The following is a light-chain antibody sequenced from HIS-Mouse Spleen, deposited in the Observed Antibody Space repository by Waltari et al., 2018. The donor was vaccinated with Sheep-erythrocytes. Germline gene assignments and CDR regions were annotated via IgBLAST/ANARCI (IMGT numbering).Light chain of an antibody. CDR2: DVS. CDR3: CSYAGSYNHV. J-gene: IGLJ1*01. Sequence: QSAPTQPRSVSGSPGQSVTISCTGTRSDVGGYNYVSWYQTHPGKAPKLMIYDVSKRPSGVPDRFSGSKSGNTASLTISGLQAEDEADYYCCSYAGSYNHVFATGTKVTVL. CDR1: RSDVGGYNY. V-gene: IGLV2-11*01.